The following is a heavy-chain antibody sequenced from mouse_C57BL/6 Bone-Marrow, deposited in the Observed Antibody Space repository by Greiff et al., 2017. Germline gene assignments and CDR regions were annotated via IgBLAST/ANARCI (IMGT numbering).Heavy chain of an antibody. CDR2: IDPENGDT. J-gene: IGHJ2*01. D-gene: IGHD2-1*01. V-gene: IGHV14-4*01. Sequence: VQLQQSGAELVRPGASVKLSCTASGFNIKDDYMHWVKQRPEQGLEWIGWIDPENGDTEYASKFQGKATITADTSSNTAYLQLSSLTSEDTAVYYCTKPGRYYFPFRYWGQGTTLTVSS. CDR1: GFNIKDDY. CDR3: TKPGRYYFPFRY.